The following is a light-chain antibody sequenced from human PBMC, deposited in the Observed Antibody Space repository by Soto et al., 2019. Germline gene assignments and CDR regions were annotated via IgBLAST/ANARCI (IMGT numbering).Light chain of an antibody. CDR1: QNVGSY. J-gene: IGKJ3*01. Sequence: EIVLTQSPATLSFSPGDTATLSCRASQNVGSYLAWYQQKPGQAPRLLIYEIFKRATGIPAMFSGSGSGTDFTLTISSLEPEDFAVYYCQHRDRWPPIITFGPGTTVDIK. CDR3: QHRDRWPPIIT. CDR2: EIF. V-gene: IGKV3-11*01.